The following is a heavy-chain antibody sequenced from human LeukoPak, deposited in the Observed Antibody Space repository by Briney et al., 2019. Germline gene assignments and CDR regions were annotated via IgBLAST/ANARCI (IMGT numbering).Heavy chain of an antibody. Sequence: PGGSLRLSCVVSGFTFSGFGMNWVRQAPGKGLEWVSSITSSSSYIYYADSVKGRFTISRDNAKNSLYLQMNSLRVEDTAVYFCAKSTRAVMAMMDVWGKGTTVTVSS. CDR3: AKSTRAVMAMMDV. CDR1: GFTFSGFG. J-gene: IGHJ6*04. V-gene: IGHV3-21*01. D-gene: IGHD3-16*01. CDR2: ITSSSSYI.